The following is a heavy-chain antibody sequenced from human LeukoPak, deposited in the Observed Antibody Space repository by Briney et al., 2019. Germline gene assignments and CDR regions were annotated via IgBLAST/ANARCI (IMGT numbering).Heavy chain of an antibody. V-gene: IGHV1-46*01. J-gene: IGHJ4*02. CDR2: INPSGGRT. CDR3: ARDYGSGTYSPKGGFDY. Sequence: GASVKVSCKASGYTFISYYTHWVRQAPGQGLEWMGIINPSGGRTSYVQKFQGRVNMTRDTSTSTVYMELSSLRSDDTAVYYCARDYGSGTYSPKGGFDYWGQGTLVTVSS. D-gene: IGHD3-10*01. CDR1: GYTFISYY.